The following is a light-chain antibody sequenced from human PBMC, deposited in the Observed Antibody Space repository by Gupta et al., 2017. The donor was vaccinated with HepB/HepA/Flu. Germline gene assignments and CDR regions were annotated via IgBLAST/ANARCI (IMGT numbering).Light chain of an antibody. J-gene: IGKJ5*01. CDR1: QSLLHSNGYNY. V-gene: IGKV2-28*01. CDR3: MQALQSPYT. CDR2: LGS. Sequence: DLVMTPSPLSLPVTPGEPASISCRSSQSLLHSNGYNYLDWYLQKPGQSPQLLIYLGSNRASGVPDRFSGSGSGTELTLTISRVEAEDVGVYYCMQALQSPYTFGQGTQLEIK.